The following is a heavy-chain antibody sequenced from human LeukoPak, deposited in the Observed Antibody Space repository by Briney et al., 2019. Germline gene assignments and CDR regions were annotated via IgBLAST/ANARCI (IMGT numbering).Heavy chain of an antibody. J-gene: IGHJ6*03. V-gene: IGHV3-30-3*01. D-gene: IGHD4-11*01. CDR2: ISYDGSNK. CDR1: GFTFSSYA. CDR3: ARDSTVTTYYYYHMDV. Sequence: GGSLRLSCAASGFTFSSYAMHWVRQAPGKGLEWVAVISYDGSNKYYVDSVKGRFTISRDNSKNTLYLQMNSLRAEDTAVYYCARDSTVTTYYYYHMDVWGKGTTVTVSS.